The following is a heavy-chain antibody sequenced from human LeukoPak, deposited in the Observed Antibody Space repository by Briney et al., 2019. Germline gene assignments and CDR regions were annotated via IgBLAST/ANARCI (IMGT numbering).Heavy chain of an antibody. CDR2: IYPGDSDT. Sequence: GESLKISCKGSGYSFTSYWIGWVRQMPGKGLEWMGIIYPGDSDTGYSPSFQGQVTISADKSISTAYLQWSSLKASDTAMYYCARPSPATGYCSSTSCKAAFDIWGQGTMVTVSS. CDR1: GYSFTSYW. CDR3: ARPSPATGYCSSTSCKAAFDI. J-gene: IGHJ3*02. V-gene: IGHV5-51*01. D-gene: IGHD2-2*03.